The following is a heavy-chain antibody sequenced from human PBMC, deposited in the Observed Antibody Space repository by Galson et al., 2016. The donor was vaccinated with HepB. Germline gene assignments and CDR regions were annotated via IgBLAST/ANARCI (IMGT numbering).Heavy chain of an antibody. CDR3: AREGRQWQPNYDF. Sequence: SLRLSCAASGFTFSSHSMNWVRQAPGRGLEWVSSISDNSRYIYYADSVRGRFTISRDNAKNSLYLQMNSLRAEDTAVYYCAREGRQWQPNYDFWGQGTLVTGSS. CDR1: GFTFSSHS. V-gene: IGHV3-21*01. D-gene: IGHD6-19*01. CDR2: ISDNSRYI. J-gene: IGHJ4*02.